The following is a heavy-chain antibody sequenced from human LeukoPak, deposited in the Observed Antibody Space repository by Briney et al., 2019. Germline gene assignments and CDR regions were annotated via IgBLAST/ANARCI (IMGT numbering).Heavy chain of an antibody. Sequence: MSSETLSLTCTVSGGSISSYYWSWIRQPPGKGPEWIGYIYYSGSTNYNPSLKSRVTISVDTSKNQFSLKLSSVTAADTAVYYCAGSGYYYTIGHWGQGTLVTVSS. CDR2: IYYSGST. D-gene: IGHD3-22*01. J-gene: IGHJ4*02. CDR1: GGSISSYY. CDR3: AGSGYYYTIGH. V-gene: IGHV4-59*01.